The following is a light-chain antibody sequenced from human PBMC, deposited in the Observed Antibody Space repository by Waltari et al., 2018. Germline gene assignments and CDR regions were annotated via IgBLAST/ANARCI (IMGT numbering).Light chain of an antibody. CDR1: QSVGSSS. CDR3: QQHGTLPAT. Sequence: EIVLTQSPGTASLSPGERVTLSCRASQSVGSSSLAWYQQKPGQAPRLVIYRASRRATGSPYRFSGSGSGTDFSLTISRLEPEDFAVYYCQQHGTLPATFGQGTKVEIK. CDR2: RAS. V-gene: IGKV3-20*01. J-gene: IGKJ1*01.